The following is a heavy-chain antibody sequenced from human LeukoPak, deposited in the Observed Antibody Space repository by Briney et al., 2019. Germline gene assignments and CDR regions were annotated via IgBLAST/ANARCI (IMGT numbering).Heavy chain of an antibody. J-gene: IGHJ4*02. CDR1: GFTFSSYW. CDR3: ARADYDSSGYYYVGPLL. D-gene: IGHD3-22*01. V-gene: IGHV3-74*01. CDR2: INSDGSST. Sequence: PGGSLRLSCAASGFTFSSYWMHWVRQAPGKGLVWVSRINSDGSSTSYADSVKGRFTISRDNAKNTLYLQMNSLRAEDTAVYYCARADYDSSGYYYVGPLLWGQGTLVTVSS.